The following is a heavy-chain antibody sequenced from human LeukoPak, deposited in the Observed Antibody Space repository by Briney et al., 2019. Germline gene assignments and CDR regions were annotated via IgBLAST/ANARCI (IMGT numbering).Heavy chain of an antibody. CDR1: GFIFINAW. J-gene: IGHJ4*02. Sequence: GGSLRLSCVASGFIFINAWMNWVRQAPGKGLEWVGRIKSKDDGGTTDYAAPVKGRFTISRDDSKNMLYLQMNSLKTEDTAVYYCTTVSGYSYGHWGQGTLVTVSS. CDR2: IKSKDDGGTT. V-gene: IGHV3-15*07. CDR3: TTVSGYSYGH. D-gene: IGHD5-18*01.